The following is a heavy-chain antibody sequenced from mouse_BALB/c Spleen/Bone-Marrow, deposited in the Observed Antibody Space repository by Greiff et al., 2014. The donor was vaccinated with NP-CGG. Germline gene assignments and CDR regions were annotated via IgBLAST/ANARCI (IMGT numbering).Heavy chain of an antibody. CDR3: ANYDYGWYFDV. V-gene: IGHV14-3*02. J-gene: IGHJ1*01. CDR2: IDPANGNT. D-gene: IGHD2-4*01. Sequence: EVNLVESGAELVKPGASVKLSCTASGFNIKDSYMHWVKQRPEQGLEWIGRIDPANGNTKYDPKFQGKATITADTSSNTAYPQLSSLTSEDTAVYYCANYDYGWYFDVWGAGTTVTVSS. CDR1: GFNIKDSY.